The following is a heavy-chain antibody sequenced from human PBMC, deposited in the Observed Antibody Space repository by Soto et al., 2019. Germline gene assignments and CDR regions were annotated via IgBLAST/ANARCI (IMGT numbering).Heavy chain of an antibody. D-gene: IGHD1-20*01. J-gene: IGHJ4*02. CDR2: IYHSGST. V-gene: IGHV4-4*02. CDR1: GGSISSSNW. CDR3: ARSITGTTGSFDY. Sequence: PSETLSLTCAVSGGSISSSNWWSWVRQPPGKGLEWIGEIYHSGSTNYNPSLKSRVTTSVDKSKNQFSLKLSSVTAADTAVYYCARSITGTTGSFDYWGQGTLVTVSS.